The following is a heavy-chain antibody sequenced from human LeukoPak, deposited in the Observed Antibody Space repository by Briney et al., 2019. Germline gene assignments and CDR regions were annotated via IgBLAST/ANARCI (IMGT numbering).Heavy chain of an antibody. V-gene: IGHV3-7*01. CDR3: AREQDIVVVPAATDY. D-gene: IGHD2-2*01. J-gene: IGHJ4*02. CDR2: IKQDGSEK. Sequence: GGSLRLSCAASGFTFSSYWMSWVRQAPGKGLEWVANIKQDGSEKYYVDSVKGRFTISSDNAKNSLYLQMNSLRAEDTAVYYCAREQDIVVVPAATDYWGQGTLVTVSS. CDR1: GFTFSSYW.